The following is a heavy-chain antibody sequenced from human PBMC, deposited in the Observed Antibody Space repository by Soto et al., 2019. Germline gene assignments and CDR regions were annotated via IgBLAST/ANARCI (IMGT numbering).Heavy chain of an antibody. CDR1: GYTFTSYY. J-gene: IGHJ6*02. Sequence: ASVKVSCKASGYTFTSYYMHWVRQAPGQGLEWMGVINPSGGSTSYAQKFQGRVTMTRDTSTSTVYMELSSLRSEDTAVYYCAGGPGGSYYNRGNYYGMDVWGQGTTVTVSS. V-gene: IGHV1-46*01. CDR2: INPSGGST. D-gene: IGHD1-26*01. CDR3: AGGPGGSYYNRGNYYGMDV.